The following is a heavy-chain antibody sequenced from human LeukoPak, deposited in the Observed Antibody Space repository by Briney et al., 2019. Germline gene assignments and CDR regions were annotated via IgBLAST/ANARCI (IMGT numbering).Heavy chain of an antibody. CDR3: ASYDSSGTKGAFDI. D-gene: IGHD3-22*01. J-gene: IGHJ3*02. CDR2: IIPIFGTA. CDR1: GYTFTNYG. Sequence: SVKVSCKASGYTFTNYGISWVRQAPGQGLEWMGRIIPIFGTANYAQKFQGRVTITTDESTSTAYMELSSLRSEDTAVYYCASYDSSGTKGAFDIWGQGTMVTVSS. V-gene: IGHV1-69*05.